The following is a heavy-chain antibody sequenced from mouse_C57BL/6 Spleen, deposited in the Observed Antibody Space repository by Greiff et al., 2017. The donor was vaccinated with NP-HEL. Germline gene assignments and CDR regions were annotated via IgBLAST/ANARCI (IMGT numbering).Heavy chain of an antibody. Sequence: VQLQQSGAELVKPGASVKMSCKASGYTFTTYPIEWMKQNHGQSLEWIGNFHPYNDDTKYNEKFKGKATLTVEKSSSTVYLELSRLTSDDSAVYYGARSYYGSSYGYFDVWGTGTTVTVSS. CDR1: GYTFTTYP. J-gene: IGHJ1*03. CDR2: FHPYNDDT. V-gene: IGHV1-47*01. D-gene: IGHD1-1*01. CDR3: ARSYYGSSYGYFDV.